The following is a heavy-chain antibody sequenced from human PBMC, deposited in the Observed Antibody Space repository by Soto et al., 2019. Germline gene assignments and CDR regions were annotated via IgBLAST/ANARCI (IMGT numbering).Heavy chain of an antibody. CDR3: ARGWGNLWFGELRVPKNKNRDYYYGMDV. J-gene: IGHJ6*02. CDR2: IIPIFGTA. V-gene: IGHV1-69*06. Sequence: QVQLVQSGAEVKKPGSSVKVSCKASGGTFSSYAISWVRQAPGQGLEWMGGIIPIFGTANYAQKFQGRVTITADKSTSTAYMELSSLRSEDTAVYYCARGWGNLWFGELRVPKNKNRDYYYGMDVWGQGTTVTVSS. D-gene: IGHD3-10*01. CDR1: GGTFSSYA.